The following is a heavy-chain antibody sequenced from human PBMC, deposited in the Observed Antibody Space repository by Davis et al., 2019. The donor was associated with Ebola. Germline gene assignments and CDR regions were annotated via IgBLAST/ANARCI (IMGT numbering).Heavy chain of an antibody. CDR1: GFTSSNTW. D-gene: IGHD2-2*01. CDR2: IKEDGSVQ. V-gene: IGHV3-7*01. J-gene: IGHJ3*01. Sequence: GESLKISCTASGFTSSNTWMSWVRQTPGKGLEWVANIKEDGSVQNYVDSVKGRFTISRDNAKNSLYLQMDSLTVADTAVYYCVREATLTMRLVMGSTIGFDLWGQGTTVTVSS. CDR3: VREATLTMRLVMGSTIGFDL.